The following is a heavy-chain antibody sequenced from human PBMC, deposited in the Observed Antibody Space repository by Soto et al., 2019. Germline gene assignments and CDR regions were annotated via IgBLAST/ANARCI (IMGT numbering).Heavy chain of an antibody. J-gene: IGHJ5*02. D-gene: IGHD2-2*01. V-gene: IGHV4-59*01. CDR3: ARDRSTFGGGGTGEVKENWFDP. CDR2: AYYSGST. CDR1: GGSISHYY. Sequence: SETLSLTCTVSGGSISHYYWSWIRQSPGKGLEWIGYAYYSGSTDYNPSLKSRVTMSVDTSKNQVSLKLNSVPTADTAVYYCARDRSTFGGGGTGEVKENWFDPWGPATLVPAS.